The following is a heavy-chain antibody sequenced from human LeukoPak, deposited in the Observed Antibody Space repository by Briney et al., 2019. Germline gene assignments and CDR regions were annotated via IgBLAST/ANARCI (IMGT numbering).Heavy chain of an antibody. CDR2: IYDSGST. D-gene: IGHD5-24*01. Sequence: SETLSLTCTVSGGSIRSSYYYWGWIRQPPGKGLEWIGSIYDSGSTYYNPSLKSRVTISVDTSKNQFSLRLSSVTAADTAVYYCARPSGDYNSPFDSWGQGTLVTVSS. CDR1: GGSIRSSYYY. CDR3: ARPSGDYNSPFDS. J-gene: IGHJ4*02. V-gene: IGHV4-39*01.